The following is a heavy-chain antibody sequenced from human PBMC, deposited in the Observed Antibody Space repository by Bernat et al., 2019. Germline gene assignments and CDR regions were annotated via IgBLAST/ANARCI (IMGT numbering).Heavy chain of an antibody. Sequence: RLVGSGGGLGQPGGSLRLSCAASGFPVRRTFLTWVRPAPGKGLEWVSNIHSGDNTHYTDSVKGRFTISRDNAKNTLYLQMNGLRADDTAVYYCARDIRYSYGLDVWGQGTTVTVSS. CDR1: GFPVRRTF. J-gene: IGHJ6*02. CDR3: ARDIRYSYGLDV. V-gene: IGHV3-66*01. CDR2: IHSGDNT. D-gene: IGHD1-20*01.